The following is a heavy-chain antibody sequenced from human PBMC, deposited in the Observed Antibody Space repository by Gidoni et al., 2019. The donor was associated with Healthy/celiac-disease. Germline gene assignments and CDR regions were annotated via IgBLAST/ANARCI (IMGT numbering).Heavy chain of an antibody. J-gene: IGHJ4*02. D-gene: IGHD3-10*01. CDR3: ARWGNMVRGVNGNY. CDR2: ISSSRSYI. Sequence: EVQLVESGGGLVKPGGPLRLSCAASGLPSSSYSMNWVRQAPGKGREWVSSISSSRSYIYYANSGKGRFTISRDNAKNSLYLQMNSLRAEDTAVYNCARWGNMVRGVNGNYWGQGTLVTVSS. V-gene: IGHV3-21*01. CDR1: GLPSSSYS.